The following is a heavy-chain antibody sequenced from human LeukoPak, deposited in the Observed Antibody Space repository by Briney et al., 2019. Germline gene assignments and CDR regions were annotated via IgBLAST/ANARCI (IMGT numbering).Heavy chain of an antibody. V-gene: IGHV3-30-3*01. CDR1: GFTFSSYA. D-gene: IGHD3-22*01. J-gene: IGHJ4*02. CDR3: ARRYYYLIDY. CDR2: ISYDGSNK. Sequence: GGSLRLSCAASGFTFSSYAMHWVRQAPGKGLEWVAVISYDGSNKYYADSVKGRFTIPRDNSKNTLYLQMNSLRAEDTAVYYCARRYYYLIDYWGQGTLVTVSS.